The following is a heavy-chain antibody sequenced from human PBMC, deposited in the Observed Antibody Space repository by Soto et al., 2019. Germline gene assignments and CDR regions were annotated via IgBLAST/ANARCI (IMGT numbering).Heavy chain of an antibody. V-gene: IGHV1-2*02. D-gene: IGHD2-2*02. CDR3: ARDIVVVPAAIYQLYYYYGMDV. CDR2: INPNSGGT. J-gene: IGHJ6*02. CDR1: GYTFTGYY. Sequence: QVQLVQSGAEVKKPGASVKVSCKASGYTFTGYYMHWVRQAPGQGLEWMGWINPNSGGTNSAQKFQGMVTMTRDTSISTAYMELSRLRSDDTAVYYCARDIVVVPAAIYQLYYYYGMDVWGQGTTVTVSS.